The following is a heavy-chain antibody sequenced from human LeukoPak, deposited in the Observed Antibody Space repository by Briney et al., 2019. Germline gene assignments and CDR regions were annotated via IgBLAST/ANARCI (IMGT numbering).Heavy chain of an antibody. CDR2: TYYRSKWYN. CDR1: GDSVSTNSVA. CDR3: AKDLGRYRNNYFDY. J-gene: IGHJ4*02. Sequence: SQTLSLTFAISGDSVSTNSVAWNWIRQSPSRGLEWLGRTYYRSKWYNDYAVSVKSRITINPDTSKNQFSLQLNSVTPEDTAVYYCAKDLGRYRNNYFDYWGQGTLVTVSS. D-gene: IGHD1-26*01. V-gene: IGHV6-1*01.